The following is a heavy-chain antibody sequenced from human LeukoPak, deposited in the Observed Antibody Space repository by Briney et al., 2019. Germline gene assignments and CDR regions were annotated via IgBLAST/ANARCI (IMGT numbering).Heavy chain of an antibody. CDR2: ISAYNGNT. CDR1: GYTFTSYG. V-gene: IGHV1-18*03. D-gene: IGHD3-22*01. J-gene: IGHJ4*02. CDR3: AREGYDSSGYYVDY. Sequence: ASVKVSCKASGYTFTSYGISWVRQAPGQGLEWMGWISAYNGNTNYAQKLQGRVTITRDTSASTAYMELSSLRSEDMAVYYCAREGYDSSGYYVDYWGQGTLVTVSS.